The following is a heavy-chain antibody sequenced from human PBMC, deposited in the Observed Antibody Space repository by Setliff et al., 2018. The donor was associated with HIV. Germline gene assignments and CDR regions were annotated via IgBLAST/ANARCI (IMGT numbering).Heavy chain of an antibody. CDR2: IDHSGST. V-gene: IGHV4-34*01. CDR3: ARGVYSSGWYLLTRLDP. CDR1: GVSFSGYY. D-gene: IGHD6-19*01. J-gene: IGHJ5*02. Sequence: SETLSLTCAVYGVSFSGYYWNWIRQTPGKGLEWIGEIDHSGSTNYNPSLKSRVTISLDTSKNQFSLRLTTVTAADTAVYYCARGVYSSGWYLLTRLDPWGQGVLVTVSS.